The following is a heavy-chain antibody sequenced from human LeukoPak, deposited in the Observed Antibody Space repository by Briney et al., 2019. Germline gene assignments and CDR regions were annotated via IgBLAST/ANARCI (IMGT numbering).Heavy chain of an antibody. CDR3: ARDRESAFDI. J-gene: IGHJ3*02. Sequence: GESLRLSCAASGFTFRSYGMVWVRQAPGKGLEWVALIWYDGSNKNYADSVKGRFTTSKDNSKNTLYLQMNSLRAEDTAVYYCARDRESAFDIWGQGTMVTVSS. CDR1: GFTFRSYG. V-gene: IGHV3-33*01. D-gene: IGHD3-10*01. CDR2: IWYDGSNK.